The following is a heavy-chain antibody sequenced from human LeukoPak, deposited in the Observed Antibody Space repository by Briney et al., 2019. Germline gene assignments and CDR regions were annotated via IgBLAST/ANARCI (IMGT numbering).Heavy chain of an antibody. CDR2: ISGSGGFT. V-gene: IGHV3-23*01. Sequence: GGSLRLSCAASGFTFSSYAMSWVRQAPGKGLEWVSAISGSGGFTYYADSVKGRFTISRDNSKNTLYLQMNSLRADDTAIYYCAKDPDYDHFQYWGQGTLVTVSS. CDR1: GFTFSSYA. CDR3: AKDPDYDHFQY. D-gene: IGHD3-22*01. J-gene: IGHJ4*02.